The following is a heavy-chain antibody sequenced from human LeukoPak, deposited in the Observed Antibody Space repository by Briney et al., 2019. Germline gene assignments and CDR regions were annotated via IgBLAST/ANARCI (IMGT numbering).Heavy chain of an antibody. CDR2: INPNGGGT. D-gene: IGHD3-3*01. Sequence: GASVKVSCKASGYTFTGDYMHWGRQAPGQGLEWMGRINPNGGGTNYAQKFQGRVTMTSDTSISTAYMELSRLRSDDTAVYYCARERKITIFGVACDYWGQGTLVTVSS. CDR3: ARERKITIFGVACDY. V-gene: IGHV1-2*06. J-gene: IGHJ4*02. CDR1: GYTFTGDY.